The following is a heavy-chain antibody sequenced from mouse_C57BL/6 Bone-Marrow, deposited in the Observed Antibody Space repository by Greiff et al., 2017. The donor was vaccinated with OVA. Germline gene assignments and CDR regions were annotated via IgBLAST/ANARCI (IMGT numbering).Heavy chain of an antibody. Sequence: EVHLVESGGDLVKPGGSLKLSCAASGFTFSSYGMSWVRQTPDKRLEWVATISSGGSYTYYPDTVKGRFTISRDNAKNTLYLQMSSLKSEDTAMYYCATLYYFDYWGQGTTLTVSS. D-gene: IGHD1-1*01. CDR2: ISSGGSYT. J-gene: IGHJ2*01. CDR3: ATLYYFDY. CDR1: GFTFSSYG. V-gene: IGHV5-6*01.